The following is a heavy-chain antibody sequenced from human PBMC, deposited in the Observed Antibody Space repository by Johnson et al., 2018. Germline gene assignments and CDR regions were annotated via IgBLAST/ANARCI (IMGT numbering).Heavy chain of an antibody. Sequence: QVQLQESGPGLVKPSETLSLTCTVSGGSISSSSYYWGWIRQPPGKGLEWIGSIYYSGSTYYNPSLKSRVTISVDTAKNQFSLKLSSVTAADPAVYYCARTDAFDIWGQGTMVTVSS. V-gene: IGHV4-39*07. CDR2: IYYSGST. CDR1: GGSISSSSYY. J-gene: IGHJ3*02. CDR3: ARTDAFDI.